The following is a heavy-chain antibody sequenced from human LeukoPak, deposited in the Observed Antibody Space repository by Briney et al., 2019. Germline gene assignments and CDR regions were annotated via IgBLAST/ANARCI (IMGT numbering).Heavy chain of an antibody. Sequence: SETLSLTCTVSGGSISSYYWSWIRQPPGKGLEWIGYIYYSGSTNYSPSLKSRVTISVDTSKNQFSLKLSSVTAADTAVYYCARSRLLWFGELAYWGQGTLVTVSS. CDR1: GGSISSYY. CDR2: IYYSGST. D-gene: IGHD3-10*01. V-gene: IGHV4-59*08. J-gene: IGHJ4*02. CDR3: ARSRLLWFGELAY.